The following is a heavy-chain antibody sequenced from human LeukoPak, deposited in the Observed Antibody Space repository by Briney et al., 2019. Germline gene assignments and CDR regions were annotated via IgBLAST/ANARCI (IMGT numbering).Heavy chain of an antibody. CDR3: AKGITMIVVKGLLDY. CDR2: INWNGGST. Sequence: GGSLRLSCAASGFTFDDYGMSWVRQAPGKGLEWVSGINWNGGSTGYADSVKGRFTISRDNAKNSLYLQMNSLRAEDTAVYYCAKGITMIVVKGLLDYWGQGTLVTVSS. J-gene: IGHJ4*02. D-gene: IGHD3-22*01. CDR1: GFTFDDYG. V-gene: IGHV3-20*04.